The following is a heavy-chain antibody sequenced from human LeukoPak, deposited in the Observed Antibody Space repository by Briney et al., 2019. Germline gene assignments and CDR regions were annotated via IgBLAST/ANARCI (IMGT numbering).Heavy chain of an antibody. J-gene: IGHJ4*02. D-gene: IGHD3-16*02. CDR1: GGSISSGGYY. Sequence: PSETLSLTCTVSGGSISSGGYYWSWIRQHPGKGLEWIGYIYYSGSTYYHPSLKSRVTISVDTSKNQFSLKLSSVTAADTAVYYCARGDYEWRLGELSFPLFDYWGQGTLVTVSS. V-gene: IGHV4-31*03. CDR2: IYYSGST. CDR3: ARGDYEWRLGELSFPLFDY.